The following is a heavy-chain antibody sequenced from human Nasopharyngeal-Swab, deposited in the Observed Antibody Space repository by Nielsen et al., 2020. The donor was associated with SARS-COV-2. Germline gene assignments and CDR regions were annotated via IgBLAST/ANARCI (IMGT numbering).Heavy chain of an antibody. J-gene: IGHJ3*02. CDR1: GFTFSSYA. D-gene: IGHD5-24*01. CDR2: ISGSGGST. Sequence: GESLKISCAASGFTFSSYAMSWDRQAPGKGLEWVSAISGSGGSTYYADSVKGRFTISRDNSKNTLYLQMNSLRAEDTAVYYCAKSKGMADAFDIWGQGTMVTVSS. CDR3: AKSKGMADAFDI. V-gene: IGHV3-23*01.